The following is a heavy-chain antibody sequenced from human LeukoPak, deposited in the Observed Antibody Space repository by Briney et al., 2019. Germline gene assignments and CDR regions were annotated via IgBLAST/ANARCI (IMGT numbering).Heavy chain of an antibody. Sequence: GGSLRLSCAVSGITLSNYGMSWVRQAPGKGLEGVAGISDRGGITKSADSVKGRFTIARDNRKNTLYLQMNSLRAEDTAVYFCAKRGVVIRVILVGFHKEAYYFESWGQGALVTVSS. CDR1: GITLSNYG. CDR2: ISDRGGIT. CDR3: AKRGVVIRVILVGFHKEAYYFES. D-gene: IGHD3/OR15-3a*01. J-gene: IGHJ4*02. V-gene: IGHV3-23*01.